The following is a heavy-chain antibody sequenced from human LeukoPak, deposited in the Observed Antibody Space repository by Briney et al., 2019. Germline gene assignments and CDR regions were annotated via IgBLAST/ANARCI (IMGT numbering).Heavy chain of an antibody. V-gene: IGHV3-23*01. D-gene: IGHD5-24*01. CDR2: ISGVGGDSA. Sequence: GGSLRLSCAASGITFTNYAISWVRQAPTKGLEWVSTISGVGGDSAYYADSVKGRFTISRDYSKNTLFLQMNSLRAEDTAVYYCVTIQYQLPPARWPSIYWGQGTLVTVSS. CDR3: VTIQYQLPPARWPSIY. J-gene: IGHJ4*02. CDR1: GITFTNYA.